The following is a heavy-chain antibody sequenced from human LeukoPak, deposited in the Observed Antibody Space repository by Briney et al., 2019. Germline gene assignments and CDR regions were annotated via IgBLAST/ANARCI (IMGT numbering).Heavy chain of an antibody. J-gene: IGHJ6*02. D-gene: IGHD2-2*01. Sequence: GGSLRLSCAASGFTFSSYSMNWVRQAPGKGLEWVSSISSSSSHIYYADSVKGRFTISRDNAKNSLYLQMNSLRAEDTAVYYCARDVILVSTSQYYYYGMDVWGQGTTVTVSS. CDR2: ISSSSSHI. CDR3: ARDVILVSTSQYYYYGMDV. V-gene: IGHV3-21*01. CDR1: GFTFSSYS.